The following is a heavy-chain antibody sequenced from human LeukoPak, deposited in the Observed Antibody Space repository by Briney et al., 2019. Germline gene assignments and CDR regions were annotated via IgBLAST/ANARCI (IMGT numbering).Heavy chain of an antibody. Sequence: IYVGGATYYADSVKGRFTISRDNSENTLYLQMKSLRAEDTAVYYCAREDGYNFFDYWGQGTLVTVSS. J-gene: IGHJ4*02. CDR3: AREDGYNFFDY. CDR2: IYVGGAT. V-gene: IGHV3-53*01. D-gene: IGHD5-24*01.